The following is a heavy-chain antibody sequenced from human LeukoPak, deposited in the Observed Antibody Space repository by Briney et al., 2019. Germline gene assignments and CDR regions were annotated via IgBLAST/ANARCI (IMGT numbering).Heavy chain of an antibody. CDR1: GFRFDDYG. D-gene: IGHD6-19*01. Sequence: GGSLRLSCVASGFRFDDYGMSWVRQAPGKGLEWVSGINWNGGSTGYADSVKGRFTISRDNAKNSLYLRMNSLRAEDTALYYCARGGSTGWYSFDYWGREPWSPSPQ. V-gene: IGHV3-20*04. J-gene: IGHJ4*02. CDR2: INWNGGST. CDR3: ARGGSTGWYSFDY.